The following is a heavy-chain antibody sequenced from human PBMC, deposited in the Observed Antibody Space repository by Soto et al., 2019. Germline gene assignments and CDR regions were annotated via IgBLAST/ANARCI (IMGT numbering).Heavy chain of an antibody. CDR3: GRDGDQWDQRYLDY. Sequence: QVQLVQSGAEVKKPGASVKVSCKTPGNFCNKYGISWVRQAPGQGLEWMGWINGNTGSTNYAQKFRGRVTMTTDTSTGMVYMELSSLTSDDTAIYYCGRDGDQWDQRYLDYWGQGTLVSV. V-gene: IGHV1-18*01. J-gene: IGHJ4*02. CDR2: INGNTGST. CDR1: GNFCNKYG. D-gene: IGHD1-26*01.